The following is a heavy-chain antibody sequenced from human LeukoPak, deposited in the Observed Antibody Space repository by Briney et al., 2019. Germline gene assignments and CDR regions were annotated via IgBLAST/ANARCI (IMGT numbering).Heavy chain of an antibody. CDR1: GFTFSSYS. J-gene: IGHJ4*02. D-gene: IGHD6-19*01. CDR3: ARGPPIGWETLDY. V-gene: IGHV3-21*04. CDR2: ISSSSSYI. Sequence: GGSLRLSCAASGFTFSSYSMNWVRQAPGKGLEWVSSISSSSSYIYYADSVKGRFTISRDNAKNSLYLQMNSLRAEDTALYHCARGPPIGWETLDYWGQGTLVTVSS.